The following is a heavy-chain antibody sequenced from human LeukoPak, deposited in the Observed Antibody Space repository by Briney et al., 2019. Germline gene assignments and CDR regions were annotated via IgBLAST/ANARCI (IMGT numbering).Heavy chain of an antibody. CDR2: ITSSSIYK. D-gene: IGHD1-7*01. CDR1: GFIFSNYG. J-gene: IGHJ6*03. CDR3: ARVANWNYGHFQYYMDV. V-gene: IGHV3-21*01. Sequence: GGSLRLSCAASGFIFSNYGMNWVRQAPGKGLGWVSSITSSSIYKYYADSMKGRFTISRDNAKNSLYLQMNSLRAEDTAVYYCARVANWNYGHFQYYMDVWGTGTTVTVSS.